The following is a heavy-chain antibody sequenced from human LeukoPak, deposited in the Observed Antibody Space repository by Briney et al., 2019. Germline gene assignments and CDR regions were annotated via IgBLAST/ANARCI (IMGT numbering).Heavy chain of an antibody. CDR1: GYTFTGYY. Sequence: ASVKVSCKASGYTFTGYYMHWVRQAPGQGLEWMGWINPNSGGTNYAQKFQGRVTMTRDASISTAYMELSRLRSDDTAVYYCARVDILTGYSYYYYYGMDVWGRGTTVTVSS. D-gene: IGHD3-9*01. J-gene: IGHJ6*02. CDR2: INPNSGGT. V-gene: IGHV1-2*02. CDR3: ARVDILTGYSYYYYYGMDV.